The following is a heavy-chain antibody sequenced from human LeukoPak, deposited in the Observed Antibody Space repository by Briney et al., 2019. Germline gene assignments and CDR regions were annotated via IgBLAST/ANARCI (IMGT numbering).Heavy chain of an antibody. CDR2: IHYSGNT. V-gene: IGHV4-61*02. CDR3: ARGGLYWFDP. D-gene: IGHD3-10*01. CDR1: GDSISSGRHS. Sequence: SETLSLTCTVSGDSISSGRHSWSWIRQPAGKGLEWIGRIHYSGNTKYNPSLNGRLSISVDTSKNQFSLNITPVTAADTAVYYCARGGLYWFDPWGQGTQVTVSS. J-gene: IGHJ5*02.